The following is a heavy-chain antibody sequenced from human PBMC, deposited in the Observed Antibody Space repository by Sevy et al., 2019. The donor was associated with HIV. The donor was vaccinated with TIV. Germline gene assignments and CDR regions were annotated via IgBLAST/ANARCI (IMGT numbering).Heavy chain of an antibody. CDR2: ISFDGSNH. D-gene: IGHD4-17*01. CDR3: ARDQHDYGGNVRTGWFDP. Sequence: GGSLRLSCAASGFTFSSYAMHWVRQAPGKGLEWVAAISFDGSNHYYADSVKGRFTISRDNSRNTLYLQMNNLSREETAVFYCARDQHDYGGNVRTGWFDPWGQGILVTVSS. V-gene: IGHV3-30-3*01. J-gene: IGHJ5*01. CDR1: GFTFSSYA.